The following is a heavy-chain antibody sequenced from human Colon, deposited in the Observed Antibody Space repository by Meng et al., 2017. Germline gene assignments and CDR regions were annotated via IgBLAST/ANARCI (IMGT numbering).Heavy chain of an antibody. CDR1: SGSISSSNW. V-gene: IGHV4-4*02. CDR2: ISQSGTT. D-gene: IGHD3-9*01. J-gene: IGHJ4*02. CDR3: VRQGMTSYSWGY. Sequence: VPRQWAGPGPLKPSGTLSLTCAVSSGSISSSNWWSWVRQPPGKGLEWIGEISQSGTTYYNPSLKSRVTITGDWSKNQFSLNLNSVTAADTALYYCVRQGMTSYSWGYWGQGTLVTVSS.